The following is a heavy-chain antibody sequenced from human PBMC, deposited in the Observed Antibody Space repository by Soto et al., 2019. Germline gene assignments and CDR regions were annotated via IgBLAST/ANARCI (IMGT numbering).Heavy chain of an antibody. V-gene: IGHV4-34*01. CDR1: GGSVSGYY. J-gene: IGHJ6*02. Sequence: SEALSLTCAASGGSVSGYYWSWIRQPPGKGLEWIGEINHSGSTKYNPSLKSRVTISADASKSQFSLKLSSVTAADTAVYFCARDLGNYYYAMDVWGQGTTVT. CDR2: INHSGST. CDR3: ARDLGNYYYAMDV.